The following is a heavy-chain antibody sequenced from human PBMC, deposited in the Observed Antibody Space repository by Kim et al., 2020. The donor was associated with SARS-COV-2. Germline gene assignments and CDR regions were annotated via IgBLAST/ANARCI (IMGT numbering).Heavy chain of an antibody. D-gene: IGHD1-26*01. Sequence: GRSLRLSCAASGFTFSSYAMHWVRQAPGKGLEWVAVISYDGSNKYYTDSVKGRFTISRDNSKNTLYLQMNSLRAEDTAVYYCARPRGGSYTPPFDYWGQGTLVTVSS. J-gene: IGHJ4*02. V-gene: IGHV3-30*04. CDR3: ARPRGGSYTPPFDY. CDR2: ISYDGSNK. CDR1: GFTFSSYA.